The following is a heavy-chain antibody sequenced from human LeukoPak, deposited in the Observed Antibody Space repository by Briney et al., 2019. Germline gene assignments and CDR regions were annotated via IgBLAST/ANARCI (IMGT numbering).Heavy chain of an antibody. V-gene: IGHV4-38-2*01. D-gene: IGHD1-26*01. CDR1: GYSISSGYY. CDR3: ARGGVKWELLFDS. Sequence: PSETLSLTCAVSGYSISSGYYWGWIRQPPGKGLEWIGSIYHSGNTYYNPSLKSRVTISVDTSKNQFSLKLSSVTAADTAVYYCARGGVKWELLFDSWGQGTLVTVSS. J-gene: IGHJ4*02. CDR2: IYHSGNT.